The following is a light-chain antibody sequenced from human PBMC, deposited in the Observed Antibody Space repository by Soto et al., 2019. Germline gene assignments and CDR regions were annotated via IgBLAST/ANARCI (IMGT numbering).Light chain of an antibody. V-gene: IGKV3-20*01. J-gene: IGKJ4*02. CDR2: GAS. CDR1: QSVSSSF. CDR3: QQYGSSPDT. Sequence: LALSPDTLTVSPGQRATLSCRASQSVSSSFLAWYQQRPGQAPRLLIYGASSRAAGIPDRFSGSGSGTDFTLTISRLEPEDLAVYYYQQYGSSPDTFGGGTKVDIK.